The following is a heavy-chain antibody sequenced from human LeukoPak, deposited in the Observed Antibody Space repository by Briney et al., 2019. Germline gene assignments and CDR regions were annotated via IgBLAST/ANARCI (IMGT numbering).Heavy chain of an antibody. J-gene: IGHJ5*02. Sequence: PSETLSLTCAVSGGSMNSHNWWIWVRQPPGKGLEWIGEIYHSGSTNYNPSLKSRVTISVDKSKNQFSLKLNSVTAADTAVYYCARDPGRGANWFDPWGQGTLVTVSS. CDR1: GGSMNSHNW. V-gene: IGHV4-4*02. D-gene: IGHD5-24*01. CDR3: ARDPGRGANWFDP. CDR2: IYHSGST.